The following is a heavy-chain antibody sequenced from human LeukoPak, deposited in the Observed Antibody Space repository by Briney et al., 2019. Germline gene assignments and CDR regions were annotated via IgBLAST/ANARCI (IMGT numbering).Heavy chain of an antibody. CDR3: ARSPTEGSYTDY. Sequence: SETLSLTCAVYGGSFSGYYWSWIRQPLGKGLEWIGEINHSGSTNYNPSLKSRVTISVDTSKNQFSLKLSSVTAADTAVYYCARSPTEGSYTDYWGQGTLVTVSS. CDR1: GGSFSGYY. CDR2: INHSGST. D-gene: IGHD3-10*01. V-gene: IGHV4-34*01. J-gene: IGHJ4*02.